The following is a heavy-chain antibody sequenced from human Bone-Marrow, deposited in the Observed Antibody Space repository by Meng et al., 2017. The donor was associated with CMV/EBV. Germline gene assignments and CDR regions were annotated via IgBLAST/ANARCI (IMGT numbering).Heavy chain of an antibody. CDR2: MNPNSGNT. Sequence: ASVKVSCKASGYTFTSYDINWVRQATGQGLEWIGWMNPNSGNTGYAQKFQGRVTITRNTSISTAYMELSSLRSEDTAVYYCARAYSSSWYGYYYYGMDVWGQGTTVNVAS. J-gene: IGHJ6*02. CDR1: GYTFTSYD. D-gene: IGHD6-13*01. CDR3: ARAYSSSWYGYYYYGMDV. V-gene: IGHV1-8*03.